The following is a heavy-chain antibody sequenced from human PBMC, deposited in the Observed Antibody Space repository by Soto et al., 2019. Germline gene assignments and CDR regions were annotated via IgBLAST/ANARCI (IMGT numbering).Heavy chain of an antibody. J-gene: IGHJ4*02. Sequence: QVQLVQSGAEVKKPGASVNVSCKASGYTFTVYYMHWVRQAPGQGLEWLGRINPESGGTMYPQKFQGRVTMTWDTSISTAYMALTRLRSDDTAVYYCARDLAKGGGSAGFDYWGQGTLVTVSS. D-gene: IGHD1-26*01. CDR3: ARDLAKGGGSAGFDY. CDR2: INPESGGT. V-gene: IGHV1-2*06. CDR1: GYTFTVYY.